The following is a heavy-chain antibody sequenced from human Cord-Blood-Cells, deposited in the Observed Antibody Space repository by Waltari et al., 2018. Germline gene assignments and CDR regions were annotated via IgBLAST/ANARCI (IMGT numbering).Heavy chain of an antibody. CDR1: GFTFSSDW. CDR2: IKQDGSEK. V-gene: IGHV3-7*01. Sequence: EVQLVESGGGLVQPGGSLRLSCAASGFTFSSDWMSWVRQAPGKGLEWGANIKQDGSEKYYVDSVKGRFTISRDNAKNSLYLQMNSLRAEDTAVYYCARENRYYGMDVWGQGTTVTVSS. D-gene: IGHD3-16*02. CDR3: ARENRYYGMDV. J-gene: IGHJ6*02.